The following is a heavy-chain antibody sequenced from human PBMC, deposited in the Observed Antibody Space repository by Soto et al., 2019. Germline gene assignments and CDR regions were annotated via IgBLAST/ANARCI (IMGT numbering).Heavy chain of an antibody. J-gene: IGHJ4*02. CDR2: ISGSGGST. CDR3: AKQPNPKSPHYYFDY. CDR1: GFTFSSYA. V-gene: IGHV3-23*01. Sequence: EVQLLESGGGLVQPGGSLRLSCAASGFTFSSYAMSWVRQAPGKGLEWVSAISGSGGSTYYADSVKGRFTISRDTSKNTRSLQMNSLRAEDTAVYYCAKQPNPKSPHYYFDYWGQGTLVTVSS.